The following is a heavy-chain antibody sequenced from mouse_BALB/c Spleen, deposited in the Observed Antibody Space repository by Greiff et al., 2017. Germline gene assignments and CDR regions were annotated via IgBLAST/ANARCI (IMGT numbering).Heavy chain of an antibody. Sequence: VQGVESGPELVKPGASVKISCKASGYTFTDYYINWVKQKPGQGLEWIGWIYPGSGNTKYNEKFKGKATLTVDTSSSTAYMQLSSLTSEDTAVYFCAKEAITYFDYWGQGTTLTVSS. D-gene: IGHD1-3*01. CDR2: IYPGSGNT. CDR1: GYTFTDYY. V-gene: IGHV1-84*02. CDR3: AKEAITYFDY. J-gene: IGHJ2*01.